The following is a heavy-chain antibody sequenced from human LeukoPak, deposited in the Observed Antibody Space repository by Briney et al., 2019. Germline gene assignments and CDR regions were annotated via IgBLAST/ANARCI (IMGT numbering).Heavy chain of an antibody. D-gene: IGHD3-10*01. J-gene: IGHJ6*03. CDR3: ARDDVEAAGYYYYMDV. V-gene: IGHV1-8*01. Sequence: GASVKVSCKASGYTFTSYDINWVRQATGQGLEWMGWMNPNTGNTGYAQKFQGRVTMTRNTSISTAYMELSSLRSEDTAVYYCARDDVEAAGYYYYMDVWGKGTTVTVSS. CDR1: GYTFTSYD. CDR2: MNPNTGNT.